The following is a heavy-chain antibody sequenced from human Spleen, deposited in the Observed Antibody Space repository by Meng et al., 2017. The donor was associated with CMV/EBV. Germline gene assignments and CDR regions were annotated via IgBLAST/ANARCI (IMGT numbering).Heavy chain of an antibody. V-gene: IGHV3-30*02. Sequence: GESLKISCAASGFIVSTMNWVRQAPGKGLEWVAFIRYDESNKYYADSVKGRFTISRDNSKNTLYLQMNSLRAEDTAVYYCAKDRGEYQLLYYFDYWGQGTLVTVSS. CDR2: IRYDESNK. CDR1: GFIVST. D-gene: IGHD2-2*01. CDR3: AKDRGEYQLLYYFDY. J-gene: IGHJ4*02.